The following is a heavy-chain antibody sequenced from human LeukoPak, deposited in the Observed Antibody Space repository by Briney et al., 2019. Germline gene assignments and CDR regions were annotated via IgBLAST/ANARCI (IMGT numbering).Heavy chain of an antibody. Sequence: PSETLSLTCAVYGGSFSGYYWSWIRQPPGKGLEWIGEINHSGSTNYNPSLKSRVTISVDTSKNQFSLKLSSVTAADTAVYYCASGLSGYYCSGGSCYSRYGMDVWGQGTTVTVSS. CDR1: GGSFSGYY. D-gene: IGHD2-15*01. J-gene: IGHJ6*02. CDR3: ASGLSGYYCSGGSCYSRYGMDV. V-gene: IGHV4-34*01. CDR2: INHSGST.